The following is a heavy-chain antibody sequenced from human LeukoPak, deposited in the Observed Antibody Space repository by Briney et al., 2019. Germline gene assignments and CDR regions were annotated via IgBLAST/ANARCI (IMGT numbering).Heavy chain of an antibody. D-gene: IGHD3-9*01. CDR3: ARGGYFDDPKSSGGAFDI. CDR2: ISYDGSNK. J-gene: IGHJ3*02. Sequence: PGGSLRLSCAASGFTFSSYAMHWVRQAPGKGLEWVAVISYDGSNKYYADSVKGRFTISRDNSKNTLYLQMNSLRAEDTAVYYCARGGYFDDPKSSGGAFDIWGQGTMVTVSS. V-gene: IGHV3-30-3*01. CDR1: GFTFSSYA.